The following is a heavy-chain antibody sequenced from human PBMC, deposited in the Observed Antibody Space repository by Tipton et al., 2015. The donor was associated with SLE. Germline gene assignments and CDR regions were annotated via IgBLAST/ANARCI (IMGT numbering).Heavy chain of an antibody. CDR2: IYPGDSDT. V-gene: IGHV5-51*01. J-gene: IGHJ4*02. CDR1: GYSFTSYW. CDR3: ARHPPRSSSRSSFDY. Sequence: VQLVQSGAEVKKPGESLKISCKGSGYSFTSYWIGWVRQMPGKGLEWMGIIYPGDSDTRYSPSFQGQVTISADKSISTAYLQWSSLKASDTAMYYCARHPPRSSSRSSFDYWGQGTRVTVSS. D-gene: IGHD6-13*01.